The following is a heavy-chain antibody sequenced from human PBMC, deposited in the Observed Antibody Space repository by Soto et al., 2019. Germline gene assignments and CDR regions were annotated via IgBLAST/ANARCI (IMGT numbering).Heavy chain of an antibody. Sequence: SETLSLTCTVSGGSITSNAYYWGWIRQPPGKGLEWLGYIYYSGSASYNPSLKSRVTMSVDTSKNQFSLKLSSVTAADTAVYYCARGYDFAVGFNGVDVWGQGTTVTLSS. D-gene: IGHD3-3*01. J-gene: IGHJ6*02. CDR2: IYYSGSA. CDR3: ARGYDFAVGFNGVDV. V-gene: IGHV4-39*07. CDR1: GGSITSNAYY.